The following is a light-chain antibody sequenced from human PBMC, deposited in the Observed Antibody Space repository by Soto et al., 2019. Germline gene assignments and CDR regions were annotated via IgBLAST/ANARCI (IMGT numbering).Light chain of an antibody. V-gene: IGLV2-14*01. CDR2: EVS. Sequence: QSVLTQPASVSGSPGQSITISCTGSSSDVGDYDFVSWYQQHPDKAPKLIIYEVSDRPSGVSNRFSGSKSGNTASLTISGLQAEDDAHYYCSSFTSTSTLVVFGGGTKLTVL. CDR1: SSDVGDYDF. J-gene: IGLJ2*01. CDR3: SSFTSTSTLVV.